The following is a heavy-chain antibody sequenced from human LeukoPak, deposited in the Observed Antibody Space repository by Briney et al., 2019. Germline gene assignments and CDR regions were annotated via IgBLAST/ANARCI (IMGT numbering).Heavy chain of an antibody. D-gene: IGHD3-22*01. CDR2: IYDSGST. Sequence: PSETLSLTCTVSGGSISSYYWSWIRQPPGKGLEWIGYIYDSGSTNYKPSLKSRVTISVDTSKNQFSLKLSSVTAADTAVFYCASLTTADAFDIWGQGTMVTVSS. CDR1: GGSISSYY. V-gene: IGHV4-59*01. J-gene: IGHJ3*02. CDR3: ASLTTADAFDI.